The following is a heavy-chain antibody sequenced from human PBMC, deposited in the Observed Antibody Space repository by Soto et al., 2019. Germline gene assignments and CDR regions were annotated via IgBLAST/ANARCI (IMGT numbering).Heavy chain of an antibody. J-gene: IGHJ5*02. CDR3: ARMATFGSLNWFDP. D-gene: IGHD3-16*01. Sequence: ASVKVSCKASGYTFTSYGISWVRQAPGQGLEWMGWISPDNGDTGYAQKLQGRVTMTRDISIATAYMELSSLRSDDTAIYYCARMATFGSLNWFDPWGQGTLVTVSS. CDR1: GYTFTSYG. CDR2: ISPDNGDT. V-gene: IGHV1-18*01.